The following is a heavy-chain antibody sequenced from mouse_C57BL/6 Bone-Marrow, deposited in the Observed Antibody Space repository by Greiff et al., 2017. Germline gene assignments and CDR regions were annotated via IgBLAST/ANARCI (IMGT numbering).Heavy chain of an antibody. J-gene: IGHJ3*01. CDR1: GFTFSSYG. CDR3: ARHGKYVSAWCAY. V-gene: IGHV5-6*01. D-gene: IGHD2-1*01. CDR2: ISSGGSYT. Sequence: EVNLVESGGDLVKPGGSLKLSCAASGFTFSSYGMSWVRQTPDKRLEWVATISSGGSYTYYPDSVKGRFTISRDNAKNTLYLQMSSLKSEDTAMYYCARHGKYVSAWCAYWGQGTLVTVSA.